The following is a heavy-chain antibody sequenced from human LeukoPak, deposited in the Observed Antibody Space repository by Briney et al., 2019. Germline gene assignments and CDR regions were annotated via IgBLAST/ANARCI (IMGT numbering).Heavy chain of an antibody. CDR2: SCAYNGNT. V-gene: IGHV1-18*01. D-gene: IGHD6-13*01. CDR1: GYTLTSDG. J-gene: IGHJ4*02. Sequence: ASVKVSCKASGYTLTSDGISWVRQAPGQGLEWMGWSCAYNGNTNYEQKLQGRATMTTHTPTSTAYMELRSLRSDDTAVYYCARDSSAAAGDYWGEGTLVSVSS. CDR3: ARDSSAAAGDY.